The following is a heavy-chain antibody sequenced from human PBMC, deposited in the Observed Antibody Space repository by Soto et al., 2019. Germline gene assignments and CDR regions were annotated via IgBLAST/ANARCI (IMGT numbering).Heavy chain of an antibody. Sequence: GESLKISCKGSGCSFTSYWIGWVRQMPGKGLEWMGIIYPGDSDTRYSPSFQGQVTISADKSISTAYLQWSSLKASDTAMYYCAILPGVGRNYYYGMDVWGQGTTVTVSS. CDR1: GCSFTSYW. CDR3: AILPGVGRNYYYGMDV. D-gene: IGHD1-26*01. V-gene: IGHV5-51*01. CDR2: IYPGDSDT. J-gene: IGHJ6*02.